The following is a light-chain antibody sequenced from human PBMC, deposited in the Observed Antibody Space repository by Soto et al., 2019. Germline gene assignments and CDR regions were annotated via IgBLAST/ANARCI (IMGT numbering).Light chain of an antibody. CDR2: GAS. CDR1: QSVSSSY. J-gene: IGKJ4*01. CDR3: QKYGRSPPLT. V-gene: IGKV3-20*01. Sequence: EIVLTQSPGTLSLSPGERATLSCRASQSVSSSYLAWYQQIPGQAPRLLIYGASKRATGIPDRFSGSGSGTDFTLTISRMEPEDFAVYYCQKYGRSPPLTFGGGTQVEIK.